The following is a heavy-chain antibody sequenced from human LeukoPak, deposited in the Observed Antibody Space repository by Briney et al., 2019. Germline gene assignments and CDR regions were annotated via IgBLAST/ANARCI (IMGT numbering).Heavy chain of an antibody. J-gene: IGHJ4*02. CDR1: GGSISSYY. Sequence: KSSETLSLTCTVSGGSISSYYWSWIRQPPGKGLEWIGYIYYSGSTNYNPSLKSRVTISVDTSKNQFSLKLSSVTAADTAVYYCASQEYYYDSSGYYHTRFDYWVQGTLVTVSS. V-gene: IGHV4-59*01. CDR3: ASQEYYYDSSGYYHTRFDY. D-gene: IGHD3-22*01. CDR2: IYYSGST.